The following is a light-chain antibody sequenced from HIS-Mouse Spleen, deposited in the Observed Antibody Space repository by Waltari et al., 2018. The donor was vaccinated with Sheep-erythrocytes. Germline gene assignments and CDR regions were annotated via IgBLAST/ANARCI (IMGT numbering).Light chain of an antibody. J-gene: IGLJ3*02. V-gene: IGLV2-23*01. Sequence: QSALTQPASVSGSPGQSITIPCTGTSSDVGSYNLVSWYQQHPGKAPKLMIYEASKRPSGVAIRFPGSKSGNTASLTISGLQAEDEADYYCCSYAGSSTPWVFGGGTKLTVL. CDR3: CSYAGSSTPWV. CDR1: SSDVGSYNL. CDR2: EAS.